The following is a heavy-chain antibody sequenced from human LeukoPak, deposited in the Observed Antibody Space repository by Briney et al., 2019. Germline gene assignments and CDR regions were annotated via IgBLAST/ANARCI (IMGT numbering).Heavy chain of an antibody. V-gene: IGHV4-61*02. CDR3: ARDPISSGSDAFDI. Sequence: PSQTLSLTCTVSGGSISSGSYYWSWIRQPAGKGLEWIGRIYTSGSTNYNPSLKSRVTISVDTSKNQFSLKLSSVTAADTAVYYCARDPISSGSDAFDIWGQGTMVTVSS. CDR1: GGSISSGSYY. J-gene: IGHJ3*02. CDR2: IYTSGST. D-gene: IGHD6-19*01.